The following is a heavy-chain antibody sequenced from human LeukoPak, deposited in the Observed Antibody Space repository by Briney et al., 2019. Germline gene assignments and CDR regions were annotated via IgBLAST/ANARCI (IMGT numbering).Heavy chain of an antibody. CDR2: LYSDGTT. CDR1: GFTVSSNY. Sequence: GGSLRLSCAASGFTVSSNYMSWVRQAPGKGLECVSVLYSDGTTYYADSVKGRFTISRDNSKNTLYLQMNSLRAEDTAVYYCARARAVTTLAYWGQGTLVAVSS. J-gene: IGHJ4*02. D-gene: IGHD4-17*01. CDR3: ARARAVTTLAY. V-gene: IGHV3-53*01.